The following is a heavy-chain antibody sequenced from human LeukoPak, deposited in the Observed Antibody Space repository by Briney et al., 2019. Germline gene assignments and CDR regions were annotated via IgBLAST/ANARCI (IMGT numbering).Heavy chain of an antibody. D-gene: IGHD3-10*01. CDR2: INHSGST. J-gene: IGHJ4*02. CDR3: ARRRRGDYYGSGSYYNPPRAFDY. Sequence: PSETLSLTCAVYGGSFSGYYWSWIRQPPGKGLEWIGEINHSGSTNYNPSLKSRVTISVDTSKNQFSLKLSSVTAADTAVYYCARRRRGDYYGSGSYYNPPRAFDYWGQGTLVTVSS. V-gene: IGHV4-34*01. CDR1: GGSFSGYY.